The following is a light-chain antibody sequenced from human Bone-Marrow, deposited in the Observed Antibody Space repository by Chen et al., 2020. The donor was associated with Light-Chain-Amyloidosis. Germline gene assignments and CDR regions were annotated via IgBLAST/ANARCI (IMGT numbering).Light chain of an antibody. CDR1: ALPKQY. CDR2: KDS. V-gene: IGLV3-25*03. CDR3: QSADSSGTLWV. J-gene: IGLJ3*02. Sequence: SYELTQPPSVSVSPGQPARHTCSGDALPKQYAYWYQQKPGQAPVLVIYKDSERPSGIPERFSGSSSGTTVTLTISGVQAEDEADYYCQSADSSGTLWVFGGGTKLTVL.